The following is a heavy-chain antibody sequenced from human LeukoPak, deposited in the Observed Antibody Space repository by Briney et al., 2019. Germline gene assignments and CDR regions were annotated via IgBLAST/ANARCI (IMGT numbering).Heavy chain of an antibody. CDR3: ATILHCSSTSCFTDGASY. Sequence: SETLSLTCAVYGGSFSGYYWSWIRQPPGKGLEWIGEINHSGSTNYNPSLKSRVTISVDTSKNQFSLKLSSVTAADTAVYYCATILHCSSTSCFTDGASYWGQGTLVTVSS. J-gene: IGHJ4*02. D-gene: IGHD2-2*02. V-gene: IGHV4-34*01. CDR1: GGSFSGYY. CDR2: INHSGST.